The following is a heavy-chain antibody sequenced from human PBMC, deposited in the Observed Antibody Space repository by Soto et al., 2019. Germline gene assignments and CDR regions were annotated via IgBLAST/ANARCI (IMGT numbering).Heavy chain of an antibody. J-gene: IGHJ6*02. CDR1: GGTFTSTA. CDR3: ASSAGLDPLLNYSGLNV. D-gene: IGHD6-13*01. Sequence: QVLLVQSSAEVKKPGSSVKVSCKASGGTFTSTAFSWVRQAPGQGLEWMGGIIPVLGTPNYAQKFQARLTVTADASTTTVHMDLSSLRSDDTAVYYCASSAGLDPLLNYSGLNVWGQGTTVTVSS. V-gene: IGHV1-69*01. CDR2: IIPVLGTP.